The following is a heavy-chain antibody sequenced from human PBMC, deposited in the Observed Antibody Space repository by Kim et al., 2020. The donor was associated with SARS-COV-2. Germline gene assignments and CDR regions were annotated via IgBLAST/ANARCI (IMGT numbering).Heavy chain of an antibody. Sequence: SETLSLTCTVSGGSISRYYWSWIRQPPGKGLEWIGYIYNSGSTNYNPSLKSRVTISLDTSKNQFSLKLSSVTAADTAVYFCAGSLDYSYYMDVWGKGTTV. J-gene: IGHJ6*03. CDR1: GGSISRYY. CDR3: AGSLDYSYYMDV. V-gene: IGHV4-59*01. CDR2: IYNSGST.